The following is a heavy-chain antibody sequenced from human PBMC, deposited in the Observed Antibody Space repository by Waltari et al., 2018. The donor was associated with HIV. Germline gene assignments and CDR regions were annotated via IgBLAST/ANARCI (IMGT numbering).Heavy chain of an antibody. D-gene: IGHD3-16*01. CDR1: GFTFSSYW. J-gene: IGHJ5*02. V-gene: IGHV3-7*01. CDR3: AGYYDLRRWFDP. Sequence: EVQLVESGGGLVQPGGSLRLSCAASGFTFSSYWMSWVRQAPGKGVEWVANKKQEGSEKYYVDSVKGRFTISRDNAKNALYLQMNSLRAEDTAVYYCAGYYDLRRWFDPWGQGTLVTVSS. CDR2: KKQEGSEK.